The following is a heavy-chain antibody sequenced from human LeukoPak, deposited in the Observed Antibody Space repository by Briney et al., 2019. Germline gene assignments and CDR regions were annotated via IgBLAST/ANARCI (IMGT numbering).Heavy chain of an antibody. J-gene: IGHJ6*03. Sequence: GGSLRLSCTVSGFTVSSNSMSWVRQAPGKGLEWVSFIYSDNTHYSDSVKGRFTISRDNAKNSLYLQMNSLRAEDTAVYYCARVWIQLWFADYYYMDVWGKGTTVTISS. CDR1: GFTVSSNS. V-gene: IGHV3-53*01. CDR2: IYSDNT. CDR3: ARVWIQLWFADYYYMDV. D-gene: IGHD5-18*01.